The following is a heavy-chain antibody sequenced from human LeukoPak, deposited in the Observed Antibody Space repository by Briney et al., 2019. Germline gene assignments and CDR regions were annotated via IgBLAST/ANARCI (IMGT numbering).Heavy chain of an antibody. V-gene: IGHV1-24*01. J-gene: IGHJ6*03. CDR3: ATAGRRTGTVQVVDYYYYYYMDV. D-gene: IGHD1-7*01. CDR2: FDAEDGET. CDR1: GYILTELS. Sequence: ASVKVSCKVSGYILTELSMHWVRQAPGKGLEWMGGFDAEDGETIYAQKYQGRVTMTEDTSTDTAYMELSILRSDVTAVYYCATAGRRTGTVQVVDYYYYYYMDVWVKGTTVTVSS.